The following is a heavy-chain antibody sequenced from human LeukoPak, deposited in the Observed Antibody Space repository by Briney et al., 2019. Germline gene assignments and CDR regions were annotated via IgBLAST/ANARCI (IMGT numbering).Heavy chain of an antibody. CDR3: ARERSGSYSGFDY. J-gene: IGHJ4*02. V-gene: IGHV4-30-4*01. CDR1: GGSISSGDYY. CDR2: IYYSGST. Sequence: PSQTLCLTCTVSGGSISSGDYYWSWLRPPPGKDLEWIGYIYYSGSTYYNPSLKSRITISVDTSKNQFSLKLSSVTAADTAVYYCARERSGSYSGFDYWGQGTLVTVSS. D-gene: IGHD1-26*01.